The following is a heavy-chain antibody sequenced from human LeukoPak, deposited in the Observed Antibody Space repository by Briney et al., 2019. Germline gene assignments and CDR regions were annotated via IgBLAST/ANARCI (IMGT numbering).Heavy chain of an antibody. CDR1: GFSFSNYG. D-gene: IGHD6-13*01. Sequence: GRSLRLSCAASGFSFSNYGMHWVRQAPGKGLEWVAVIWYDGSNKYYADSVKGRFTISRDNAKNSLYLQVNSLRAEDTAVYYCARQWGSGTLDYWGQGTLVTVSS. J-gene: IGHJ4*02. V-gene: IGHV3-33*01. CDR3: ARQWGSGTLDY. CDR2: IWYDGSNK.